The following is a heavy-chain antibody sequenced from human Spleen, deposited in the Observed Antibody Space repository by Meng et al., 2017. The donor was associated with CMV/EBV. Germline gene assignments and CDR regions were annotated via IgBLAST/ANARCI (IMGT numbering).Heavy chain of an antibody. CDR3: ARDPEEGISAPDY. V-gene: IGHV3-30*04. J-gene: IGHJ4*02. D-gene: IGHD6-6*01. CDR2: ISYDGSNK. CDR1: GLTFKTYA. Sequence: ASGLTFKTYAMQWVRQAPGKGLEWVAWISYDGSNKYSADSVKGRFTISRDNSKNTLYLQMSSLRPEDTAVYYCARDPEEGISAPDYWGQGALVTVSS.